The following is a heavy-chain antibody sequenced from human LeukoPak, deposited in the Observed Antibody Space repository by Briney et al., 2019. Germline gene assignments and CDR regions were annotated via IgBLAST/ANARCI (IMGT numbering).Heavy chain of an antibody. D-gene: IGHD2-21*02. Sequence: SETLSLTCAVYGGSFSGYYWSWIRQPPGKGLEWIGEINHSGSTNYNPSLKSRVTISVDTSKNQFSLKLSSVTAADTAVYYCARLLPLAYCGGDCPEYFQHWGQGTLVTVSS. CDR3: ARLLPLAYCGGDCPEYFQH. CDR2: INHSGST. V-gene: IGHV4-34*01. CDR1: GGSFSGYY. J-gene: IGHJ1*01.